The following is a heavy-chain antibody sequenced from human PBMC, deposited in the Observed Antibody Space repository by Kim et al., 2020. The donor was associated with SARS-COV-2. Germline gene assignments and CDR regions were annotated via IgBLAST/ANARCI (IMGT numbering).Heavy chain of an antibody. J-gene: IGHJ6*01. V-gene: IGHV3-30*02. D-gene: IGHD1-1*01. Sequence: VKCRFTISRHKTKNTLYLQMNSPRAEDTAVYYCAKPISTGTVEYGMDVWGQGTTVTVSS. CDR3: AKPISTGTVEYGMDV.